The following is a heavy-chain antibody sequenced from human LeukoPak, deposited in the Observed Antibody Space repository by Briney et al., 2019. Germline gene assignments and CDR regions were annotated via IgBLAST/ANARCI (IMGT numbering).Heavy chain of an antibody. CDR2: ISSSSSYI. CDR1: GFTFSSYS. CDR3: AKDLARYCSSTSCYS. J-gene: IGHJ4*02. D-gene: IGHD2-2*01. Sequence: GGSLRLSCAASGFTFSSYSMNWVRQAPGKGLEWVSSISSSSSYIYYADSVKGRFTISRDNAKNSLYLQMNSLRAEDTAVYYCAKDLARYCSSTSCYSWGQGTLVTVSS. V-gene: IGHV3-21*01.